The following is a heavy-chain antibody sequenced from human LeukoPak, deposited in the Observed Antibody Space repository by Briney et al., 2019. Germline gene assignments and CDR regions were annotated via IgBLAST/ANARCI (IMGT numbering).Heavy chain of an antibody. CDR3: ASVCRGSSCSS. CDR2: INQDGSEK. V-gene: IGHV3-7*01. J-gene: IGHJ3*01. Sequence: PGGSLRPSCAASGFTLSTYWMTWVLEAPGTGLKYVANINQDGSEKDYVDSVKGRFTISRDNAKTSLYLQMNSLRAEDTAVYYCASVCRGSSCSSWGQGTMVTVSS. CDR1: GFTLSTYW. D-gene: IGHD2-15*01.